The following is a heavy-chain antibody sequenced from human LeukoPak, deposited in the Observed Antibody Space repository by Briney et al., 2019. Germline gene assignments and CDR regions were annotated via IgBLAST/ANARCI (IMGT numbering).Heavy chain of an antibody. J-gene: IGHJ6*02. CDR1: GGSISSSSYY. CDR3: AREEQWLGRSQVDV. V-gene: IGHV4-39*07. Sequence: SETLSLTCTVSGGSISSSSYYWGWIRQPPGKGLEWIGSIYYSGSTYYNPSLKSRVTISVDTSKNQFSLKLSSVTAADTAVYYCAREEQWLGRSQVDVWGQGTTVTVSS. D-gene: IGHD6-19*01. CDR2: IYYSGST.